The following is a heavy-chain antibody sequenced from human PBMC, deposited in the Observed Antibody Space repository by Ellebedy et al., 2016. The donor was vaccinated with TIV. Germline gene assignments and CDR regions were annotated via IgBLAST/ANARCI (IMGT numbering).Heavy chain of an antibody. CDR3: ARGEGAVTTWYYYMDV. CDR1: GYIFTSYD. J-gene: IGHJ6*03. D-gene: IGHD4-17*01. V-gene: IGHV1-8*01. Sequence: ASVKVSXNASGYIFTSYDINWVRQATGQGLEWMGWMNPNSGNTGYAQRFQGRVTMTRNTSINTAYMELSSLRSEDTAVYYCARGEGAVTTWYYYMDVWGKGTTVTVSS. CDR2: MNPNSGNT.